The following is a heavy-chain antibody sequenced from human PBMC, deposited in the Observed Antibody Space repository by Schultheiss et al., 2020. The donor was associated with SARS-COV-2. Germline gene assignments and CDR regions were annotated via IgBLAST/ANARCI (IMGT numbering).Heavy chain of an antibody. CDR1: GGTFSSYA. Sequence: GASLKISCKASGGTFSSYAISWVRQAPGQGLEWMGGIIPIFGTANYAQKFQGRVTMTTDTSTSTAYMELRSLRSDDTAVYYCARDYYGAGSYPHDLWGQGTLVTVSS. V-gene: IGHV1-69*05. CDR3: ARDYYGAGSYPHDL. J-gene: IGHJ5*02. CDR2: IIPIFGTA. D-gene: IGHD3-10*01.